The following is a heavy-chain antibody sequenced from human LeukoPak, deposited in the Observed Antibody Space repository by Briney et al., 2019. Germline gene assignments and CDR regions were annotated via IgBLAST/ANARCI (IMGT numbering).Heavy chain of an antibody. CDR1: GITFSSYG. CDR2: ISDSGGYT. J-gene: IGHJ6*04. V-gene: IGHV3-23*01. Sequence: PGGTLRLSCAASGITFSSYGMSWVRQAPGKGLEWVSSISDSGGYTFYADSVKGRFTISRDNAKNSLYLQMNSLRAEDTAVYYCAELGITMIGGVWGKGTTVTISS. D-gene: IGHD3-10*02. CDR3: AELGITMIGGV.